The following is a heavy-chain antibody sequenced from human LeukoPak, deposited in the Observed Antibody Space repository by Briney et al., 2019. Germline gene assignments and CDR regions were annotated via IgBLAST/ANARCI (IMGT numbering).Heavy chain of an antibody. D-gene: IGHD2-2*02. V-gene: IGHV4-4*02. J-gene: IGHJ6*03. CDR1: AGFLSSSSW. Sequence: SETLSLTCSVSAGFLSSSSWWSWVRQSPVKGLEWIGEIYLYGTTNYNPSLKSRVTMSVDRSKNQFSLKLSSVTAADTAVYYCARGYCSSTYCYSSVRGYYYYMDVWAKGSRSPSP. CDR2: IYLYGTT. CDR3: ARGYCSSTYCYSSVRGYYYYMDV.